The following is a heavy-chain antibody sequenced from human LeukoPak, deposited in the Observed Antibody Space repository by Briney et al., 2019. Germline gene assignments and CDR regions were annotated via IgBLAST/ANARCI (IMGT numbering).Heavy chain of an antibody. D-gene: IGHD3-16*01. Sequence: ASVKVSCKASGYTFTGYYIHWVRQAPGQGLEWMGWINPNSGAPNYAQKFQGRVTMTRDTSISTAYMELTRLRSDDTAVYYCAREWGGVVLAYWGQGTLVTVSS. CDR2: INPNSGAP. J-gene: IGHJ4*02. CDR3: AREWGGVVLAY. CDR1: GYTFTGYY. V-gene: IGHV1-2*02.